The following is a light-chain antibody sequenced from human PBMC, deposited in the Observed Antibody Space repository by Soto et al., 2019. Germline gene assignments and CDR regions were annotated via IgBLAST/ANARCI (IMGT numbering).Light chain of an antibody. CDR1: QSLLHSNGYNY. V-gene: IGKV2-28*01. CDR3: MKAQKIWT. Sequence: DIVMTQSPLSLPVTPGEPASISCRSSQSLLHSNGYNYLDRYLQKPGQSPQLLIYLGSNRASGAPERLGGSGSGKVFTLKISRVEAEDVGFYYGMKAQKIWTFGKGTK. CDR2: LGS. J-gene: IGKJ2*01.